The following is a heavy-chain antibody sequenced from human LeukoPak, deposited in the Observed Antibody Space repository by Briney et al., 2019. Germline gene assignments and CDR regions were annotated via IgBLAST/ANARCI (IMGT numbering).Heavy chain of an antibody. V-gene: IGHV3-23*01. CDR1: GFTFSSYA. Sequence: GGSLRLSCAASGFTFSSYAMSWVRQAPGRGLEWVSAISGSGVSTYYADSGKGRFTISRDNSKNRLYLQKNSLRAEDTAVYYCAKAGDAWGYNSPLGGRFDYWGQGTLVTVSS. CDR2: ISGSGVST. CDR3: AKAGDAWGYNSPLGGRFDY. D-gene: IGHD5-24*01. J-gene: IGHJ4*02.